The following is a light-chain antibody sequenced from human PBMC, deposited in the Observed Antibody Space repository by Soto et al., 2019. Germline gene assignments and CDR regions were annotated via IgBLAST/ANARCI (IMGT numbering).Light chain of an antibody. CDR2: DTS. V-gene: IGKV3-20*01. CDR1: QSVSSSH. J-gene: IGKJ1*01. CDR3: QQYETSSWT. Sequence: ELVLTQSPGTLSLSPGERATLSCRASQSVSSSHLAWYQQKPGQAPRLLIYDTSSRATGIPERFSGSGSGTDFTLTISRLEPEDFAVYYCQQYETSSWTFGQGSKVEMK.